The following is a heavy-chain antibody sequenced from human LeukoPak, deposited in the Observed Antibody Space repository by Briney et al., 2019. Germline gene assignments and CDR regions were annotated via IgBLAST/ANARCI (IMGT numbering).Heavy chain of an antibody. CDR3: ARDAAVIGYDSFDY. Sequence: GGSLRLSCAASGLTVSSNYMSWVRQAPGKGLEWVSVIYSGGSTYYADSVKGRFTISRDNSKNTLYLQMNSLRAEDTAVYFCARDAAVIGYDSFDYWGQGNLVTVSS. V-gene: IGHV3-53*01. CDR2: IYSGGST. D-gene: IGHD5-12*01. CDR1: GLTVSSNY. J-gene: IGHJ4*02.